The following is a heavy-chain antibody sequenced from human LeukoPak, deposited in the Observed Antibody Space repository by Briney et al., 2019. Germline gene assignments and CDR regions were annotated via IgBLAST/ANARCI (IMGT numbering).Heavy chain of an antibody. J-gene: IGHJ5*01. Sequence: GASVKVSCKASGYSFTSYGMSWVRQAPGQGLEWMGWISAYSGNTNYADNLQGRLTMTTDTSTSTAHMELRSLRSDDTAVYYCVRVAMIRGVVFKNWFDSWGQGSLDTVSS. CDR1: GYSFTSYG. D-gene: IGHD3-10*01. CDR2: ISAYSGNT. V-gene: IGHV1-18*01. CDR3: VRVAMIRGVVFKNWFDS.